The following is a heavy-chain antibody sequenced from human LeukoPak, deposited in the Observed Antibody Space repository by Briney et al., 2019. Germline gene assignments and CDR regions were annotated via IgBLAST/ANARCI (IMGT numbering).Heavy chain of an antibody. Sequence: GGSLRLSCAASGFTFSGSAMHWVRQASGRGLEWVGRIRSKANSYATAYAASVKGRFTISRDDSKNTAYLQMNSLKTEDTAVYYCTRPPYYYDSSGAQHWGQGTLVTVSS. CDR1: GFTFSGSA. J-gene: IGHJ1*01. V-gene: IGHV3-73*01. CDR2: IRSKANSYAT. CDR3: TRPPYYYDSSGAQH. D-gene: IGHD3-22*01.